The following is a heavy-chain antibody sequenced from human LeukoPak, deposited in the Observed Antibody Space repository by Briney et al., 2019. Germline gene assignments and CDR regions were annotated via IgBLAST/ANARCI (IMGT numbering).Heavy chain of an antibody. Sequence: SQTLSLTCTVSGGSISSYYWSWIRQPPGKGLEWIGYIYYSGSTNYNPSLKSRVTISVDTSKNQFSPKLSSVTAADTAVYYCARVWSGYFDYWGQGTLVTVSS. J-gene: IGHJ4*02. D-gene: IGHD3-3*01. CDR2: IYYSGST. CDR3: ARVWSGYFDY. V-gene: IGHV4-59*01. CDR1: GGSISSYY.